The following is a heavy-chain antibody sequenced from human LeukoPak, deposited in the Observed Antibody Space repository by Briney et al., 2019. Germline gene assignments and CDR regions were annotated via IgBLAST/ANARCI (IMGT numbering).Heavy chain of an antibody. D-gene: IGHD3-3*01. Sequence: GASVKVSCKASGYTFTSYYMHWVRQAPGRGLEWMGIINPSGGSTSYAQKFQGRVTMTRDTSTSTVYMELSSLRSEDTAVYYCARVRYYDFWSGPGWFDPWGQGTLVTVSS. CDR1: GYTFTSYY. CDR3: ARVRYYDFWSGPGWFDP. CDR2: INPSGGST. V-gene: IGHV1-46*01. J-gene: IGHJ5*02.